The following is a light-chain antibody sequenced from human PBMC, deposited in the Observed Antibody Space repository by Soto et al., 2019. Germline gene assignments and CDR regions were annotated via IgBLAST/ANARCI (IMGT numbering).Light chain of an antibody. V-gene: IGKV1-5*03. CDR3: NQYNTHRT. CDR1: QIVSSW. CDR2: KAS. J-gene: IGKJ1*01. Sequence: DIQITQSPWTLSASVVDRVTITFRASQIVSSWLAWYQQKPGKAPKLLIYKASTLHSGVSSRFSGRGSGTEFTLTSSMLQPDDFATYFCNQYNTHRTCGRGTKVDIK.